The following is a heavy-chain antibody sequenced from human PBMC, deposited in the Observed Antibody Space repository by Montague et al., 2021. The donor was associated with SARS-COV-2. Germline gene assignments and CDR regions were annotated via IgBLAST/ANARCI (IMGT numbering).Heavy chain of an antibody. CDR1: GFPFSSYA. J-gene: IGHJ4*02. CDR2: ISYDGSNK. D-gene: IGHD6-13*01. CDR3: ARPALESYSKSWYLDY. V-gene: IGHV3-30*04. Sequence: SLRLSCAVSGFPFSSYAMHWVRQAPGKGLEWVAVISYDGSNKYYADSVKGRFTISRDNPKNTLYLQMNSLRAEDTAVYYCARPALESYSKSWYLDYWGQGTLVTVSS.